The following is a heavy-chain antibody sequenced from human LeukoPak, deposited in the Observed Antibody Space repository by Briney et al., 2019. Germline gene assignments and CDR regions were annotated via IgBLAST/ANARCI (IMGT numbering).Heavy chain of an antibody. J-gene: IGHJ4*02. V-gene: IGHV4-30-2*01. CDR1: GGSISSGGYS. CDR2: IYHSGST. Sequence: SETLSLTCAVSGGSISSGGYSWSWIRQPPGKGLEWIGYIYHSGSTYYNPSLKSRVTISVDRSKNQFSLKLSSVTAADTAVYHCARDGGNEGFDYWGQGTLVTVSS. CDR3: ARDGGNEGFDY. D-gene: IGHD4-23*01.